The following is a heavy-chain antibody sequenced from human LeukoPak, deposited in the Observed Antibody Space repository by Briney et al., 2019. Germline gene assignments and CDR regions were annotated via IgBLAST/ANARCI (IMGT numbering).Heavy chain of an antibody. V-gene: IGHV3-20*04. D-gene: IGHD3-3*01. Sequence: GGSLRLSCAASGFTFDDYGMSWVRQAPGKGLEWVSGVNWNGGSTGYADSVKGRFTISRDNAKNSLYLQMNSLRAEDTALYYCARDRGYDFWSGYYGWGQGTLVTVSS. CDR2: VNWNGGST. CDR3: ARDRGYDFWSGYYG. J-gene: IGHJ4*02. CDR1: GFTFDDYG.